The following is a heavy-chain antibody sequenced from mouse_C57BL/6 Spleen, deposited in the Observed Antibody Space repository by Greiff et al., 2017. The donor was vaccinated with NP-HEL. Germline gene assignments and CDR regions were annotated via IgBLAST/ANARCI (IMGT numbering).Heavy chain of an antibody. V-gene: IGHV1-80*01. Sequence: VQLQESGAELVKPGASVKISCKASGYAFSSYWMNWVKQRPGKGLEWIGQIYPGDGDTNYNGKFKGKATLTADKSSSTAYMQLSSLTSEDSAVYFCERLSSYEYDNALGCWGKRTSVTVSS. J-gene: IGHJ4*01. CDR2: IYPGDGDT. CDR1: GYAFSSYW. D-gene: IGHD2-4*01. CDR3: ERLSSYEYDNALGC.